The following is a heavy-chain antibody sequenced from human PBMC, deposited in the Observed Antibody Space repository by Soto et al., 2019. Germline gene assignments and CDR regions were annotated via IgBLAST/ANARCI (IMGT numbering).Heavy chain of an antibody. D-gene: IGHD2-15*01. Sequence: GGSLRLSCAASGFTFSSYAMSWVRQAPGKGLEWVSAISGSGGSTYYADSVKGGFTISRDNAKNSLYLQMNSLRAEDTAVYYCARDRGVVVVAAFDYWGQGPLVTVSS. V-gene: IGHV3-23*01. J-gene: IGHJ4*02. CDR3: ARDRGVVVVAAFDY. CDR1: GFTFSSYA. CDR2: ISGSGGST.